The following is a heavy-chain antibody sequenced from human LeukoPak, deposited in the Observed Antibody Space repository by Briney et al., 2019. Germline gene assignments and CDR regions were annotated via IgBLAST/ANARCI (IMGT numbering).Heavy chain of an antibody. Sequence: PSETVSLTCTVSGGSISSYYWSWIRQPPGKGLEWIGYIYYHGSTNYNPSLRSRVTFSVDTSKNQFSLKLSSVSAADTAVYYCAREYSGFDYWGRGTLVTVSS. D-gene: IGHD6-13*01. J-gene: IGHJ4*02. CDR2: IYYHGST. V-gene: IGHV4-59*01. CDR3: AREYSGFDY. CDR1: GGSISSYY.